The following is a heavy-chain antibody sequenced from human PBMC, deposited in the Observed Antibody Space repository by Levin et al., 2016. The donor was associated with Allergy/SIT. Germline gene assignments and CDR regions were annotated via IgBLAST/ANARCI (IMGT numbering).Heavy chain of an antibody. CDR3: ARVRSSSSGNPWYFDL. J-gene: IGHJ2*01. D-gene: IGHD6-6*01. CDR2: IYHSGST. CDR1: GGSISSSRW. Sequence: SETLSLTCVVSGGSISSSRWWSWVRQPPGQGLEWIGEIYHSGSTNYNPSLKSRVTISVDTSKKQFSLKLNSVTAADTAVYYCARVRSSSSGNPWYFDLWGRGTLVTVSS. V-gene: IGHV4-4*02.